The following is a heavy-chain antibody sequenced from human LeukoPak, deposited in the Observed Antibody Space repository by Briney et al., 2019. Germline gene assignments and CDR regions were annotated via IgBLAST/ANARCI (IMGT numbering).Heavy chain of an antibody. D-gene: IGHD3-9*01. CDR1: GFTLSSYS. CDR3: ARDGRYFDWLLHYFDY. V-gene: IGHV3-48*04. CDR2: ISSSSSPI. Sequence: GGSLRLSCAASGFTLSSYSMNWVRQAPGKGLEWVSFISSSSSPIYYADSVKGRFTISRDNAKNSLYLQMNSLRAEDTAVYYCARDGRYFDWLLHYFDYWGQGTLVTVSS. J-gene: IGHJ4*02.